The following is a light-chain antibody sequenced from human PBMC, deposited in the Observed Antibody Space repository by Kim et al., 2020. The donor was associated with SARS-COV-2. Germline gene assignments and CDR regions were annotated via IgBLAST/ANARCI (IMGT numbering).Light chain of an antibody. CDR1: SLRNYY. Sequence: SSELTQDPAVSVALGQTVRLTCQGDSLRNYYATWYQQRPGQAPVLVLFGKYNRPSGIPDRFSGSGSGNTASLTITGAQAEDEADYYCNSRDSSGGHVVFG. CDR2: GKY. V-gene: IGLV3-19*01. J-gene: IGLJ3*02. CDR3: NSRDSSGGHVV.